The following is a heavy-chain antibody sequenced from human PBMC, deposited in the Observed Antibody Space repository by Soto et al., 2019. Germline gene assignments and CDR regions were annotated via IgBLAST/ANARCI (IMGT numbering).Heavy chain of an antibody. V-gene: IGHV4-30-2*01. CDR1: GGPISSGGYS. D-gene: IGHD2-2*02. Sequence: SETLSLTCAVSGGPISSGGYSWSWIRQPPGKGLEWIGYIYHSGSTYYNPSLKSRVTISVDRSKNQFSLKLSSVTAADTAVYYCARYCSSTSCYIGGWFDPWGQGTLVTVSS. CDR3: ARYCSSTSCYIGGWFDP. CDR2: IYHSGST. J-gene: IGHJ5*02.